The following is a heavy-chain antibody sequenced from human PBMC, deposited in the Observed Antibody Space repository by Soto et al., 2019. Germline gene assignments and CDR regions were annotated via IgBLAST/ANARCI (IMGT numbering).Heavy chain of an antibody. V-gene: IGHV3-21*01. J-gene: IGHJ4*02. Sequence: LRLSCVASGFTFSSYSMNWVRQAPGKGLEWVSSISSSSSYIYYADSVKGRFTISRDNAKNSLYLQMNSLRAEDTAVYYCASYNWNYATLDYWGQGTLVTVSS. D-gene: IGHD1-7*01. CDR2: ISSSSSYI. CDR3: ASYNWNYATLDY. CDR1: GFTFSSYS.